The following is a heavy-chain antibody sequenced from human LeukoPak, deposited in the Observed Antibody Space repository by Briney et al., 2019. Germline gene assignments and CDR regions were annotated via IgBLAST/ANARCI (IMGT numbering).Heavy chain of an antibody. CDR2: IYPGDSDT. CDR1: GYSFTSYW. D-gene: IGHD3-22*01. V-gene: IGHV5-51*01. Sequence: GESLKISCKGSGYSFTSYWIGWVRQMPGKGLEWMGIIYPGDSDTRYSPSFQGQVTISADKSISTAYLQWSSLKASDTATYYCAIPTYYYDSSGYYLGYWGQGTLVTVSS. J-gene: IGHJ4*02. CDR3: AIPTYYYDSSGYYLGY.